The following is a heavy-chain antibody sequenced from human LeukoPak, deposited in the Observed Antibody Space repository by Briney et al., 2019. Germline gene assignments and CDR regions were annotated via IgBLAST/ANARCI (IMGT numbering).Heavy chain of an antibody. CDR3: AKGGQWLFDY. V-gene: IGHV3-9*01. CDR1: GFTFDDYA. CDR2: ISWNSGSI. J-gene: IGHJ4*02. Sequence: AGGSLRLSCAASGFTFDDYAMHWVRQAPGKGLEWVSGISWNSGSIGYADSVKGRFTISRDNAKNSLYLQMNSLRAEDTALYYCAKGGQWLFDYWGQGTLVTVSS. D-gene: IGHD6-19*01.